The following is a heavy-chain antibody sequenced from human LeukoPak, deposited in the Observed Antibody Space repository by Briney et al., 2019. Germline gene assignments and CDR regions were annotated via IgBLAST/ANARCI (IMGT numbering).Heavy chain of an antibody. V-gene: IGHV5-51*01. J-gene: IGHJ4*02. Sequence: GESLKISCEASGYSFTTYWIGWVRQMPGKGLEWMGIIYPGDSDTRYSPSFQGQVTLSADKSITTAYLQWSSLKASDTAMYYCARLEGVAAAGRRVFDYWGQGSLVTVSS. D-gene: IGHD6-13*01. CDR2: IYPGDSDT. CDR3: ARLEGVAAAGRRVFDY. CDR1: GYSFTTYW.